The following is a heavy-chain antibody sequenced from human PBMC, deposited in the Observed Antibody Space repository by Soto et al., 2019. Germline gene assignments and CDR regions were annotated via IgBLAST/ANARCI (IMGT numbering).Heavy chain of an antibody. J-gene: IGHJ6*02. Sequence: GGSLRLSCAASGFTFRSCAMGWVRQAPGKGLEWVSDIIDSGASTYYADSVKGRFTIARDNSKSTLYLQMNSLRAEDTALYYCAKGRSYYYYYGVDVWGQGTTVTVSS. CDR1: GFTFRSCA. CDR3: AKGRSYYYYYGVDV. V-gene: IGHV3-23*01. CDR2: IIDSGAST.